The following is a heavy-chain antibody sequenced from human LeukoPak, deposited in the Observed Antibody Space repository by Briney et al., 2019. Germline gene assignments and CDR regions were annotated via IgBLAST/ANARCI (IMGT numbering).Heavy chain of an antibody. V-gene: IGHV3-64*01. J-gene: IGHJ5*02. CDR2: ITTTGDST. D-gene: IGHD3-22*01. CDR3: ARDGGSSGFNWFDP. Sequence: GGSLRLSCAASGFTFSSYAMHWVRQAPGKGLEYVSGITTTGDSTFYANSVKGRFTISRDNSKKTLYLQMGSLRTGDMAVYYCARDGGSSGFNWFDPWGQGTLVTVSS. CDR1: GFTFSSYA.